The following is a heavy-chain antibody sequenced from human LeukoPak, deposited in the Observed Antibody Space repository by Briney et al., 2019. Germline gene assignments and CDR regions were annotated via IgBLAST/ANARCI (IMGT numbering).Heavy chain of an antibody. V-gene: IGHV1-18*01. CDR2: ISAYNGNT. J-gene: IGHJ4*02. Sequence: ASVKVSCKVSGYTLTELSMHWVQQAPGKGLEWMGWISAYNGNTNYAQKLQGRVTMTSDTSTSTAYMELRSLRSDDTAVYYCARDLGYLAVAGFDYWGQGTLVTVSS. CDR3: ARDLGYLAVAGFDY. CDR1: GYTLTELS. D-gene: IGHD6-19*01.